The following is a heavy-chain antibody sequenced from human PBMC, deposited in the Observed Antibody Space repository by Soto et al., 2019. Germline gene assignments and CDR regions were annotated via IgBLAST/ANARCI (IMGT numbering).Heavy chain of an antibody. V-gene: IGHV4-31*03. J-gene: IGHJ4*02. CDR1: GGSISSGGYY. CDR3: ARVQDGYNIHFDY. D-gene: IGHD5-12*01. CDR2: IYYSGST. Sequence: SETLSLTCTVSGGSISSGGYYWSWIRQHPGKGLEWIGYIYYSGSTYYNPSLKSRVTISVDTSKNQFSLKLSSVTAADTAVYYCARVQDGYNIHFDYWGQGTLVTVSS.